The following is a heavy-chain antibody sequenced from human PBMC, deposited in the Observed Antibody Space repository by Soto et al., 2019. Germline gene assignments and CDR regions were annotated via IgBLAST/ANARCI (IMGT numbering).Heavy chain of an antibody. CDR3: ARVVVVAATLFGYFDY. J-gene: IGHJ4*02. D-gene: IGHD2-15*01. V-gene: IGHV3-7*01. CDR2: IKQDGSEK. CDR1: GFAFSTYW. Sequence: GGSLRLSCAASGFAFSTYWMSWVRQAPGKGLEWVANIKQDGSEKYYVDSVKGRFTISRDTAKNSLYLQMNSLRAEDTAVYYCARVVVVAATLFGYFDYWGQGTLVTVSS.